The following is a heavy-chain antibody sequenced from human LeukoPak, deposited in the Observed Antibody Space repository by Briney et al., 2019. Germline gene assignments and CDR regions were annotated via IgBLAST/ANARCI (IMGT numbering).Heavy chain of an antibody. J-gene: IGHJ4*02. D-gene: IGHD5-18*01. CDR3: ARTSGYSYGPRFDY. CDR1: GYTFTSYD. V-gene: IGHV1-8*01. CDR2: MNPNSGNT. Sequence: ASVTVSCKASGYTFTSYDINWVRQATGQGLEWMGWMNPNSGNTGYAQKFQGRVTMTRNTSISTAYMELSSLRSEDTAVYYCARTSGYSYGPRFDYWGQGTLVTVSS.